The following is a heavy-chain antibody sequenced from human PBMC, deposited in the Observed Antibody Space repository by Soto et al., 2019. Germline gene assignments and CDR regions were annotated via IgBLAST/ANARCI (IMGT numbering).Heavy chain of an antibody. CDR2: ISYDGRNK. J-gene: IGHJ3*02. V-gene: IGHV3-30*18. Sequence: QVQVVESGGGVVQPGRSLRLSCAASGFTFSSYGMHWVRQAPGKGLEWVAVISYDGRNKYYADSVKGRFTISRDNSKNTLYLQMNSLRAEDTAVYYCAKGLWFGELPFDAFDIWGQGTMVTVSS. D-gene: IGHD3-10*01. CDR3: AKGLWFGELPFDAFDI. CDR1: GFTFSSYG.